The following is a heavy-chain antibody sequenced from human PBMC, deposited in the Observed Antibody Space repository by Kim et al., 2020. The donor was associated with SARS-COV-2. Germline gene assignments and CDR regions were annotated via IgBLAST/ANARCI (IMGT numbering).Heavy chain of an antibody. D-gene: IGHD5-18*01. J-gene: IGHJ5*02. CDR1: GGALSDLY. CDR3: VTEVGWLPDH. CDR2: IHYSGST. Sequence: SETLSLTCSVSGGALSDLYWNWVRQPPGRGLEWIGYIHYSGSTKYNPSLKSRVTILGDTSKKQFSLKLNSVTAADTAVYYCVTEVGWLPDHWGQGTLVTV. V-gene: IGHV4-59*11.